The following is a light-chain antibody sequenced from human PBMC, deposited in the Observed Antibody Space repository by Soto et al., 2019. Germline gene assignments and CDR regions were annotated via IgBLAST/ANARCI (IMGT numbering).Light chain of an antibody. CDR1: QSISSY. CDR3: QQSYTTPFT. Sequence: DIQMTQSPYSLSASVGDRVTITCRASQSISSYVNWYQQKPGKAPKVLIYAASTLQSGVPSRFSGSGAGTDFTLTISSLQPEDFATYFCQQSYTTPFTFGPGTKVDIK. V-gene: IGKV1-39*01. J-gene: IGKJ3*01. CDR2: AAS.